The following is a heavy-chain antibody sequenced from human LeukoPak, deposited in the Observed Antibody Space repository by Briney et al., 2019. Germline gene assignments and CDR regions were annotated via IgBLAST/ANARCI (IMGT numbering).Heavy chain of an antibody. D-gene: IGHD3-3*01. J-gene: IGHJ6*02. Sequence: SETLSLTCTVSGGSISSYYWSWIRQPPGKGLEWIGYIYYSGSTNYNPSLKSRVTISVDTSKNQFSLKLSSVTAADTAVYYCARHALTIFGVVPYYGMDVWGQGTTVTVSS. CDR2: IYYSGST. V-gene: IGHV4-59*08. CDR3: ARHALTIFGVVPYYGMDV. CDR1: GGSISSYY.